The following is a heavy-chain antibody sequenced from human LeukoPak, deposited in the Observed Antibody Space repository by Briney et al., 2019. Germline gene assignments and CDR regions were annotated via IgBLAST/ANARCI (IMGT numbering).Heavy chain of an antibody. J-gene: IGHJ4*02. CDR1: GYSFTTYW. CDR3: ARLTRSGLFVFDS. D-gene: IGHD6-19*01. CDR2: IYPGDSDT. Sequence: GESLKISCKGSGYSFTTYWIAWVRQMPGKGLEWMGIIYPGDSDTRYSPSFQGQVTISADRSITTAYLQWSSLKASDIAMYYCARLTRSGLFVFDSWGQGTLVTVSS. V-gene: IGHV5-51*01.